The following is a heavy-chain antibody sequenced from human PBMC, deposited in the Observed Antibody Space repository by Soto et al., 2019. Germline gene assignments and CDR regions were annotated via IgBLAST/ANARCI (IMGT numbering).Heavy chain of an antibody. V-gene: IGHV4-39*01. CDR2: IYYSGST. J-gene: IGHJ4*02. D-gene: IGHD3-10*01. CDR1: GGSISSSSYY. Sequence: SETLSLTCTVSGGSISSSSYYWGWIRQPPGKGLEWIGSIYYSGSTYYNPSLKSRVTISVDTSKNQFSLKLSSVTAADTAVYYCGRITMVRGTSGYWGQGTLVTVSS. CDR3: GRITMVRGTSGY.